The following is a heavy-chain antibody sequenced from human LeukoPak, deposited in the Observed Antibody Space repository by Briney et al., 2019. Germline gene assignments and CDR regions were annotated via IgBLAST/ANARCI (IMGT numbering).Heavy chain of an antibody. CDR3: ARGRGGGYTDY. D-gene: IGHD3-22*01. Sequence: GASVKVSFKASGGTFSIYAISWVRQAPGQGLEWMGGIIPIFGTANYAQKFQGRVTITADESTSTAYMELSSLRSEDTAVYYCARGRGGGYTDYWGQGTLVTVSS. CDR2: IIPIFGTA. J-gene: IGHJ4*02. V-gene: IGHV1-69*13. CDR1: GGTFSIYA.